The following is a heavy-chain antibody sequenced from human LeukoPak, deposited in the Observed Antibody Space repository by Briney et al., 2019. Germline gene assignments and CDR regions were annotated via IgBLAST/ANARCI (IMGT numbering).Heavy chain of an antibody. CDR2: IYYSGST. V-gene: IGHV4-59*01. J-gene: IGHJ3*02. D-gene: IGHD3-3*01. Sequence: KPSETLSLTCTVSGGSISSYYWSWIRQPPGKGPEWIGYIYYSGSTNYNPSLKSRVTISVDTSKNQFSLKLSSVTAADTAVYYCARGVTIFGVVTPPYDAFDIWGQGTMVTVSS. CDR3: ARGVTIFGVVTPPYDAFDI. CDR1: GGSISSYY.